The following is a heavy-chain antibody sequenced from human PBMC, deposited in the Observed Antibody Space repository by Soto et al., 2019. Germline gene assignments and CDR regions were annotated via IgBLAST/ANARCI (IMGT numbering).Heavy chain of an antibody. CDR3: AKGEYYYGSGSPYYGMDV. Sequence: GGSLRLSCAASGFTFSSYGMHWVRQAPGKGLEWVAVISYDGSNKYYADSVKGRFTISRDSSKNTLYLEMNSLRAEDTAVYYCAKGEYYYGSGSPYYGMDVWGQGTTVTVSS. CDR2: ISYDGSNK. CDR1: GFTFSSYG. V-gene: IGHV3-30*18. J-gene: IGHJ6*02. D-gene: IGHD3-10*01.